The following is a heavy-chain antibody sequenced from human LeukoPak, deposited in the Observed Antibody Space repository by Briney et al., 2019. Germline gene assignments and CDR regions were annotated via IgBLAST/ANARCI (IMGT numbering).Heavy chain of an antibody. CDR3: AAGYSSTPEVDY. CDR2: IVVGSSDT. D-gene: IGHD6-13*01. V-gene: IGHV1-58*01. J-gene: IGHJ4*02. Sequence: SVTVSCKTSGYTFSDYYLHWVRQAPGQGLEWMGWIVVGSSDTNYAQKFQERVTITRDMSTSTAYMELSSLRSEDTAVYYCAAGYSSTPEVDYWGQGTLVTVSS. CDR1: GYTFSDYY.